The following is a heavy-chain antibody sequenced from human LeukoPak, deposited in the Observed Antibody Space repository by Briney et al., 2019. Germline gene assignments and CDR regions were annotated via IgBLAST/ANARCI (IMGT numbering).Heavy chain of an antibody. CDR1: GFMLNVYY. Sequence: GGSLRPSCEASGFMLNVYYMSWFRLAPGKGLEWIGYISPTGSYTTYEDSVRGRFTISRDNAKNLLFLQMNDLRTEDTAVYYCARKLGGAQCGGDCFFDHWGQGTRVGVSS. D-gene: IGHD2-21*02. CDR3: ARKLGGAQCGGDCFFDH. V-gene: IGHV3-11*03. CDR2: ISPTGSYT. J-gene: IGHJ4*02.